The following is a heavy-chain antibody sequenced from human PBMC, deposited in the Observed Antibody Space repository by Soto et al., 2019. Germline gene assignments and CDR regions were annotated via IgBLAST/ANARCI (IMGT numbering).Heavy chain of an antibody. CDR2: ISYDGSNK. CDR3: ARDRGGINAFDI. CDR1: GFTFSSYA. Sequence: GGSLRLSCAASGFTFSSYAMHWVRQAPGKGLEWVAVISYDGSNKYYADSVKGRFTISRDNSKNTLYLQMNSLRAEDTAVYYCARDRGGINAFDIWGQGTMVTVSS. D-gene: IGHD1-20*01. J-gene: IGHJ3*02. V-gene: IGHV3-30-3*01.